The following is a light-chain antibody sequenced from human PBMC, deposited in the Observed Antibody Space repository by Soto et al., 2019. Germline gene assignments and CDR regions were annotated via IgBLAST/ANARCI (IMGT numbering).Light chain of an antibody. V-gene: IGKV4-1*01. CDR2: WAS. Sequence: DIVMTQSPDSLAVSLGDRATINCKSSQNVLYSSNNKNYLAWYQQKPGQPPKLLVFWASTRESGVPDRLSGSGSGTDFTLTISSLQAEDVAVYYCQQYYSTSITFGGGTKVEIK. J-gene: IGKJ4*01. CDR1: QNVLYSSNNKNY. CDR3: QQYYSTSIT.